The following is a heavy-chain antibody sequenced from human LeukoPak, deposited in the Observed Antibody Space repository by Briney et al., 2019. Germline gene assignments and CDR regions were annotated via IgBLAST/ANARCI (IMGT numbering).Heavy chain of an antibody. CDR3: ARDRNLVAAHYYYYYMDV. J-gene: IGHJ6*03. CDR1: GASISSGDYY. CDR2: IYTSGST. V-gene: IGHV4-61*02. D-gene: IGHD6-13*01. Sequence: SETLSLTYTVSGASISSGDYYWSWIRQPAGKGLEWIGRIYTSGSTNYNPSLKSRVTISVDTSKNQFSLKLSSVTAADTAVYYCARDRNLVAAHYYYYYMDVWGKGTTVTVSS.